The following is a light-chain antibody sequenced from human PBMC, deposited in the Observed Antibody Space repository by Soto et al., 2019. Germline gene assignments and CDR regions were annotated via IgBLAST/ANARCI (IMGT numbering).Light chain of an antibody. CDR2: GAY. Sequence: EIVLTQSPATLSLSPGERATLSCRASQSVSSYLGWIQQKPGQAPRLLIYGAYYRAAGIPDRFSGTVSGSDFTLTISSLEPEDFAVYYCQQRRNWPGTFGQGTKVEIK. V-gene: IGKV3-11*01. CDR1: QSVSSY. CDR3: QQRRNWPGT. J-gene: IGKJ1*01.